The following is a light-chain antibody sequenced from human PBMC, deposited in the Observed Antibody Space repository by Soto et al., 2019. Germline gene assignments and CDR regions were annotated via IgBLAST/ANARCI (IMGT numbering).Light chain of an antibody. CDR1: QDISSY. CDR3: QQLNSYPIT. J-gene: IGKJ5*01. V-gene: IGKV1-9*01. Sequence: DIQLTQSPSFLSASVGDRVTITCRASQDISSYLAWYQQKPGKAPKLLIYAASTLQSGDPSRFSGSGSGTEFTLPSSRLQPEDFANYYCQQLNSYPITFGQGTRLEIK. CDR2: AAS.